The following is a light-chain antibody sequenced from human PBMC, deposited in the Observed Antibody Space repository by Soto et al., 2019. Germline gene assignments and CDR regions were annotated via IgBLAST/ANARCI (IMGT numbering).Light chain of an antibody. Sequence: QSALTQPASVSDSPGRSISISCAGTSADIGAYDHVSWYQQHPGKAPKLIIYDVSSRPSGVSNRFSGSKSANTASLTIFGLQAEDEADYFCSSYTDFSLYVFGTGTKLTVL. CDR1: SADIGAYDH. CDR2: DVS. V-gene: IGLV2-14*01. CDR3: SSYTDFSLYV. J-gene: IGLJ1*01.